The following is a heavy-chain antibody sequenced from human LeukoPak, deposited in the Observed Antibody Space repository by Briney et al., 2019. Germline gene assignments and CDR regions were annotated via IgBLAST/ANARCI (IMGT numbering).Heavy chain of an antibody. D-gene: IGHD2-21*02. J-gene: IGHJ4*02. CDR3: ARAQRPFVVVTAPFDY. V-gene: IGHV3-30-3*01. CDR2: ISYDGSNK. CDR1: GFTFSSYA. Sequence: PGGSLRLSCAASGFTFSSYAMHWVRQAPGKGLEWVAVISYDGSNKYYADSVKGRFTISRDNSKNTLYLQMNSLRAEDTAVYYCARAQRPFVVVTAPFDYWGQGTLVTVSS.